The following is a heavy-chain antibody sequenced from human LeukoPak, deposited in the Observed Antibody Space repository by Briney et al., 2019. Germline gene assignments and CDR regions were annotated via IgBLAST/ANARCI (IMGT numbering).Heavy chain of an antibody. Sequence: ASVKVPCKASGYTFTSYYMHWVRQAPGQGLEWMGIINPSGGSTSYAQKFQGRVTMTRDTSTSTVYMELSSLRSEDTAVYYCARDSRGEYDYVWGSYRSPDYWGQGTLVTVSS. CDR2: INPSGGST. V-gene: IGHV1-46*03. CDR3: ARDSRGEYDYVWGSYRSPDY. D-gene: IGHD3-16*02. J-gene: IGHJ4*02. CDR1: GYTFTSYY.